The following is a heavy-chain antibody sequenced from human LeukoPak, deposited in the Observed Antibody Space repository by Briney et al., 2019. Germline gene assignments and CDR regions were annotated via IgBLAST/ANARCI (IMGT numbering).Heavy chain of an antibody. CDR3: ARERRDFGDPLDY. CDR1: GFSFSDNY. D-gene: IGHD4-17*01. J-gene: IGHJ4*02. Sequence: GGSLRLSCAASGFSFSDNYMSWIRQAPGKGLEWGSAISSSGDNTYYADSVKGRFTISRDNSKNTLYLQLNSLRAGDTALYYCARERRDFGDPLDYWGQGTLVTVSS. V-gene: IGHV3-23*01. CDR2: ISSSGDNT.